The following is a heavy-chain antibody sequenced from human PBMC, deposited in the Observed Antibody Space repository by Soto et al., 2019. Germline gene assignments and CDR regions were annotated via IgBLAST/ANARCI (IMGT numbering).Heavy chain of an antibody. J-gene: IGHJ5*01. Sequence: SETLSLTCVVSGASVSSGSDFWSWIRQPPGKGLEWLGYMYYSGSTKYNPSLKSRVTISADTSKNQFSLKLFSVTAADTARYYCARATGYSSTWYDSWGQGIQVTVS. D-gene: IGHD6-13*01. CDR1: GASVSSGSDF. V-gene: IGHV4-61*01. CDR2: MYYSGST. CDR3: ARATGYSSTWYDS.